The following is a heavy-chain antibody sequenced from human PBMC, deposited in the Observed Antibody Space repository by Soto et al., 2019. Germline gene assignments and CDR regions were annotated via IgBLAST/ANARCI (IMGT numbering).Heavy chain of an antibody. V-gene: IGHV4-59*08. CDR3: ASLNFDILTGYYAFDL. Sequence: SETLSLTCTVSGGPISGYYWSWIRQSPEKGLEYIGYISYSGSTNYNPSLKSRVTTSLDTSKNQFSLKLSSVTAADTAIYYCASLNFDILTGYYAFDLWGQGTMVTVSS. J-gene: IGHJ3*01. D-gene: IGHD3-9*01. CDR2: ISYSGST. CDR1: GGPISGYY.